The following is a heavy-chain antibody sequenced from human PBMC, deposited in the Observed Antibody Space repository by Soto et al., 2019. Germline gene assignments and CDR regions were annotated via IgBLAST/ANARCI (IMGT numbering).Heavy chain of an antibody. CDR1: GGSISSYY. J-gene: IGHJ5*02. D-gene: IGHD3-3*01. CDR3: ARNAVYDFWSGYHNNWFDP. CDR2: IYYSGST. Sequence: PSETLSLTCTVSGGSISSYYWSWIRQPPGKGLEWIGYIYYSGSTNYNPSLKSRVTISVDTSKNQFSLKLSSVTAADTAVYYCARNAVYDFWSGYHNNWFDPWGQGTLVTVPQ. V-gene: IGHV4-59*01.